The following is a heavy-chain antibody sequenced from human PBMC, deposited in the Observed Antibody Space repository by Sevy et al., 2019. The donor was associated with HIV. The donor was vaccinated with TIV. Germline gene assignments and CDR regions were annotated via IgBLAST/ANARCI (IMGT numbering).Heavy chain of an antibody. J-gene: IGHJ6*02. CDR2: IYPGDSDT. Sequence: GESLKISCEGSGYSFTTYWIVWVRQMPGKGLEWMGIIYPGDSDTRYSPSFQGQVNITADKSISTAYLQWSSLKASDSALYYCGGLFLGARERVLDGMDVWGQGTTVTVSS. V-gene: IGHV5-51*01. D-gene: IGHD1-1*01. CDR1: GYSFTTYW. CDR3: GGLFLGARERVLDGMDV.